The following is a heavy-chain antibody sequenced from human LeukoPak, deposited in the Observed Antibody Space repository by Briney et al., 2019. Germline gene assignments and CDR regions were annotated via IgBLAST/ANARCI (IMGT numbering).Heavy chain of an antibody. D-gene: IGHD7-27*01. Sequence: PSETLSLTCTVSGGSISSGSYYWSWIRQPAGKGLEWIGRIYTSGSTNYNPSLKSRVTISVDTSKNQFSLKLSSVTAADTAVYYCARASGAPPYYYYYYMDVWGKGTTVTVSS. V-gene: IGHV4-61*02. CDR2: IYTSGST. J-gene: IGHJ6*03. CDR1: GGSISSGSYY. CDR3: ARASGAPPYYYYYYMDV.